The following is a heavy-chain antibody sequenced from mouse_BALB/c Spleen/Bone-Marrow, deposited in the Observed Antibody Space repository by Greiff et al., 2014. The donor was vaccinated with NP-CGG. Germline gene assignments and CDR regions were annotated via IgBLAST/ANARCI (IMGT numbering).Heavy chain of an antibody. CDR2: INPYNDVT. V-gene: IGHV1-14*01. D-gene: IGHD2-14*01. CDR3: GRDYYRGSFDY. J-gene: IGHJ2*01. CDR1: GYKFTSYV. Sequence: LVESGPELVKPGASVKMSCEASGYKFTSYVMLWVKQKPGQGLEWIGYINPYNDVTTYNEKFKGKASLTSDKSSSTAYMELSSLTSDDSAVYYCGRDYYRGSFDYWGQGTTLTVSS.